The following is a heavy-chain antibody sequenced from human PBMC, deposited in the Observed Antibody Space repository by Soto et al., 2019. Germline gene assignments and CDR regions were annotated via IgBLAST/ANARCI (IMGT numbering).Heavy chain of an antibody. CDR2: ISGAGDRT. CDR3: VRANWNVDY. V-gene: IGHV3-11*06. Sequence: VGSLRLSCAASGFTFSGYYMTWVRQALGEGLEWISYISGAGDRTDYADSVRGRFTISRDNARSSLFLHMNSLRVEDTAVYYCVRANWNVDYWGRGTLVTVSS. D-gene: IGHD1-1*01. J-gene: IGHJ4*02. CDR1: GFTFSGYY.